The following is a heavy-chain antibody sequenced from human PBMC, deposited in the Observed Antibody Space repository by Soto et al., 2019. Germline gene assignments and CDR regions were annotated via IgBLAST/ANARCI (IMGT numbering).Heavy chain of an antibody. J-gene: IGHJ4*02. CDR3: AREKGYISGPKNFDS. CDR1: GGSVSSGDYF. V-gene: IGHV4-30-4*01. CDR2: VYDSGSS. Sequence: SETLSLTCTVSGGSVSSGDYFWSWIRQPPGKGLEWIGYVYDSGSSYYNPSLKSRVTMSVDTSKNQFSLKLRSVTAADTAMYYCAREKGYISGPKNFDSWGQGTLVTVSS. D-gene: IGHD5-12*01.